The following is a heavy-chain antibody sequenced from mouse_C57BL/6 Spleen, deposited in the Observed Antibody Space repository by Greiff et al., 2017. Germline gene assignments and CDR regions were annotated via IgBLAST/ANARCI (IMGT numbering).Heavy chain of an antibody. CDR1: GYSITSGYY. D-gene: IGHD1-1*01. CDR2: ISYDGSN. CDR3: GGSSSWFAY. J-gene: IGHJ3*01. Sequence: EVKLQESGPGLVKPSQSLSLTCSVTGYSITSGYYWNWIRQFPGNKLEWMGYISYDGSNNYNPSLKNRISITRDTSKNQFFLKLNSVTTEDTATYYCGGSSSWFAYWGQGTLVTVSA. V-gene: IGHV3-6*01.